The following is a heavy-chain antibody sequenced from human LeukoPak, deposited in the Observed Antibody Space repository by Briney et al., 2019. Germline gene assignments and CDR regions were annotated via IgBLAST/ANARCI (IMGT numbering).Heavy chain of an antibody. Sequence: GASLRLSCAASALTFSSYETNWVRQDPGKGLEWVSYISSSGSTIYYADSVKGRFTISRDNAKNSLYLQMNSLRAEDTAVYYCARSFAYWGQGTLVTVSS. CDR1: ALTFSSYE. V-gene: IGHV3-48*03. CDR3: ARSFAY. CDR2: ISSSGSTI. J-gene: IGHJ4*02.